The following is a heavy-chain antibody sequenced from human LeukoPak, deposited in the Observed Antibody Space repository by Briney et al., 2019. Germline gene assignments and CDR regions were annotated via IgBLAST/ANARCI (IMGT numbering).Heavy chain of an antibody. J-gene: IGHJ4*02. D-gene: IGHD2-15*01. CDR3: TKFEVAAMADY. Sequence: GSLRLSCAASGFTFSSYAMSWVRQAPGKGLEWVSAISGSGGSTYYADSVKGRLTISRDNSKNTLYLQMNSLRAEDTAVYYCTKFEVAAMADYWGQGTLVTVSS. V-gene: IGHV3-23*01. CDR1: GFTFSSYA. CDR2: ISGSGGST.